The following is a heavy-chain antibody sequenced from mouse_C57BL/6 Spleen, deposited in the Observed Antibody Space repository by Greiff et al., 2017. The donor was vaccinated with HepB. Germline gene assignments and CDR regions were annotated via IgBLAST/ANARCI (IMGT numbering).Heavy chain of an antibody. CDR3: TTGDEAY. CDR1: GFNIKDDY. Sequence: VQLKESGAELVRPGASVKLSCTASGFNIKDDYMHWVKQRPEQGLEWIGWIDPENGDTESAAKFQGKATITADTSSNTAYLQLSSLTSEDTAVYYCTTGDEAYWGQGTLVTVSA. J-gene: IGHJ3*01. D-gene: IGHD3-3*01. CDR2: IDPENGDT. V-gene: IGHV14-4*01.